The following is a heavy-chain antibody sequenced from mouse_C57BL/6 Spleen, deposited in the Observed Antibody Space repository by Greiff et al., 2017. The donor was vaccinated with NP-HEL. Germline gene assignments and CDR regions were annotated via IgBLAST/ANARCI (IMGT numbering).Heavy chain of an antibody. CDR3: ARREVYDGYFRYFDV. CDR1: GYTFTSYW. D-gene: IGHD2-3*01. V-gene: IGHV1-50*01. J-gene: IGHJ1*03. Sequence: VQLQQSGAELVKPGASVKLSCKASGYTFTSYWMQWVKQRPGQGLEWIGEIDPSDSYTNYNQKFKGKATLTVDTSSSTAYMQLSSLTSEDSAVYYCARREVYDGYFRYFDVWGTGTTVTVSS. CDR2: IDPSDSYT.